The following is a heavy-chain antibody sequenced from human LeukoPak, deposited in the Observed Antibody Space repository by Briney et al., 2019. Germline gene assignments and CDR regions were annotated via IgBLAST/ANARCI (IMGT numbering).Heavy chain of an antibody. V-gene: IGHV1-69*13. CDR1: GGTFSSYA. CDR2: IIPISGTA. CDR3: ATNLYSSGWSLDY. Sequence: GASVKVSCKASGGTFSSYAISWVRQAPGQGLEWMGGIIPISGTANYAQKFQGRVTITADESTSTAYMELSSLRSEDTAVYYCATNLYSSGWSLDYWGQGTLVTVSS. J-gene: IGHJ4*02. D-gene: IGHD6-19*01.